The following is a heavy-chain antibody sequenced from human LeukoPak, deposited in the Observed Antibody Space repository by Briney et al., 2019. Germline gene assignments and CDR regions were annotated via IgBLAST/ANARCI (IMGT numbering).Heavy chain of an antibody. CDR3: ARGISTYYYDSSGYYPTDY. J-gene: IGHJ4*02. V-gene: IGHV1-69*05. CDR1: GGTFSSYA. D-gene: IGHD3-22*01. CDR2: IIPIFGTA. Sequence: SVKVSCKASGGTFSSYAISWVRQAPGQGLEWMGRIIPIFGTANYAQKFQGRVTITTDESTSTAYMELSSLRSEDTAVYYCARGISTYYYDSSGYYPTDYWGQGTLVTVSS.